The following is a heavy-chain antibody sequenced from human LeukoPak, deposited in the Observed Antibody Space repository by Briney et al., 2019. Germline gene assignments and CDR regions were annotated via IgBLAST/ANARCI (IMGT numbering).Heavy chain of an antibody. D-gene: IGHD1-20*01. V-gene: IGHV3-30*02. CDR1: GFTFSSYG. CDR2: IRYGGSNK. CDR3: AKDRGKGAITGTLDY. J-gene: IGHJ4*02. Sequence: GGSLRLSCAASGFTFSSYGMHWVRQAPGKGLEWVAFIRYGGSNKYYADSVKGRFTISRDNSKNTLYLQMNSLRAEDTAVYYCAKDRGKGAITGTLDYWGQGTLVTVSS.